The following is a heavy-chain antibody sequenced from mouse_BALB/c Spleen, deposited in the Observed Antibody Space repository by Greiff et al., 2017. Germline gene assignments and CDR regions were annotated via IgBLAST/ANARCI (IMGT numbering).Heavy chain of an antibody. CDR1: GYTFTSYV. Sequence: EVKLQESGPELVKPGASVKMSCKASGYTFTSYVMHWVKQKPGQGLEWIGYINPYNDGTKYNEKFKGKATLTSDKSSSTAYMELSSLTSEDSAVYYCAREEGYYYGRVWGQGTLVTVSA. CDR3: AREEGYYYGRV. D-gene: IGHD1-1*01. V-gene: IGHV1-14*01. CDR2: INPYNDGT. J-gene: IGHJ3*01.